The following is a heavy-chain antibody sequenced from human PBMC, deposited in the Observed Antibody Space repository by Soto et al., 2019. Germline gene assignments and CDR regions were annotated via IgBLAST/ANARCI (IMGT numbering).Heavy chain of an antibody. V-gene: IGHV1-24*01. CDR2: FDPEDGET. Sequence: ASVKVSCKVSGYTLTELSMHWVRQAPGKGLEWMGGFDPEDGETIYAQKFQGRVTMTEDTSTDTTYMELSSLRSEDTAVYYCATVNVYYDSSGYYWDYFDYWGQGTQVTVSS. CDR3: ATVNVYYDSSGYYWDYFDY. J-gene: IGHJ4*02. D-gene: IGHD3-22*01. CDR1: GYTLTELS.